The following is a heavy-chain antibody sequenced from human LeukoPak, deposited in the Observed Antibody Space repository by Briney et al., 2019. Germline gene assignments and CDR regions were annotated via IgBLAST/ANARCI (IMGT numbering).Heavy chain of an antibody. CDR2: ISSSSAII. J-gene: IGHJ4*02. CDR1: GFTFSNYG. Sequence: PGGSLRLSCAASGFTFSNYGMNWVRQAPGKGLGWVSYISSSSAIIYYADSVKGRFTISRDNAKNSLYLQMNSLRDEDTAVYYCAREFSMITFGGVWGQGTLVTVSS. V-gene: IGHV3-48*02. CDR3: AREFSMITFGGV. D-gene: IGHD3-16*01.